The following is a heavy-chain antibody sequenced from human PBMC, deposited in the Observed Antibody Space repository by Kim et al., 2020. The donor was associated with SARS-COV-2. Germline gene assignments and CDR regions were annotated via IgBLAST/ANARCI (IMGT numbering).Heavy chain of an antibody. CDR3: ARGVGFGEFSTYWFVG. J-gene: IGHJ1*01. Sequence: GGSLRLSCAASGFAVRSNYMSWVRQAPGKGLAWVSVIYTGGSTYYADSVKGRFPISSDNSKNTLYLQMNSLIAAATAVYYCARGVGFGEFSTYWFVGWG. CDR2: IYTGGST. CDR1: GFAVRSNY. D-gene: IGHD3-10*01. V-gene: IGHV3-66*01.